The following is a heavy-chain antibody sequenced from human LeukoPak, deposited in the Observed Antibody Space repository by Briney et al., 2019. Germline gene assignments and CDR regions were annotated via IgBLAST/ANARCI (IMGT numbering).Heavy chain of an antibody. CDR2: ISGSSSYI. V-gene: IGHV3-21*01. Sequence: RPGGSLRLSCAASGFTFSSHSMNWVRQAPGKGLEWVSSISGSSSYIYYADSVKGRFTISRDTSKNTLYLQMNSLSAEDTAVYYCARDMILFGSGNYGSFDYWGQGTLVTVSS. D-gene: IGHD3-10*01. J-gene: IGHJ4*02. CDR1: GFTFSSHS. CDR3: ARDMILFGSGNYGSFDY.